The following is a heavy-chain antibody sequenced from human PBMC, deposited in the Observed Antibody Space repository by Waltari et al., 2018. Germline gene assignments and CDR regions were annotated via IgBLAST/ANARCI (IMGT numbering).Heavy chain of an antibody. CDR2: IYYSGST. D-gene: IGHD3-3*01. Sequence: QVQLQESGPGLVKPSQTLSLTCTVSGGSISSGGSYWSWIRQPPGKGLEWIGYIYYSGSTYYNPSLKSRVTISVDTSKNQFSLKLSSVTAADTAVYYCARDRVYDFWSGLNWFDPWGQGTLVTVSS. V-gene: IGHV4-31*03. CDR3: ARDRVYDFWSGLNWFDP. CDR1: GGSISSGGSY. J-gene: IGHJ5*02.